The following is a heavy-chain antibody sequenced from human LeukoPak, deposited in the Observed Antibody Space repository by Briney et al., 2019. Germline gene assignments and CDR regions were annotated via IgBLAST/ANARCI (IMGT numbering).Heavy chain of an antibody. D-gene: IGHD6-19*01. V-gene: IGHV3-20*04. J-gene: IGHJ3*02. CDR1: GFTFDDYG. CDR2: INWNGGST. CDR3: AKDQGIAVAGTDDAFDM. Sequence: GGSLRLSCAASGFTFDDYGMSWVRQAPGKGLEWVSGINWNGGSTGYADSVKDRFTISRDNSKNTLYLQMYSLRAEDTAVYFCAKDQGIAVAGTDDAFDMWGQGTRVTVSS.